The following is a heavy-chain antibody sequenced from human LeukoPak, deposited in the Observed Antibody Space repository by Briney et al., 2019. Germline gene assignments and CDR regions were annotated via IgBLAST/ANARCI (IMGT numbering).Heavy chain of an antibody. CDR3: AKAVVVVTALNWFDP. D-gene: IGHD2-21*02. CDR2: ISYDGSNK. J-gene: IGHJ5*02. CDR1: GFTFSSYG. V-gene: IGHV3-30*18. Sequence: GGSLRLSCAASGFTFSSYGMHWVRQAPGKGLVWVAVISYDGSNKYYADSVKGRFTISRDNSKNTLYLQMNSLRAEDTAVYYCAKAVVVVTALNWFDPWGQGTLVTVSS.